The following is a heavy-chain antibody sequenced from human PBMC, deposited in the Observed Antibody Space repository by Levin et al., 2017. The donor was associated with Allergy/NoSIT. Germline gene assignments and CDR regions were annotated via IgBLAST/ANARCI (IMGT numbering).Heavy chain of an antibody. V-gene: IGHV4-39*01. Sequence: SETLSLTCTVSGASISNISYYWGWIRQPPGKGLEWLGSIYFSGITYYNPSLKSRVTISVDTSKNQFSLKLNSVTAADTAVYYCARHDALARLWFANPTFDYWGQGTLVTVSS. D-gene: IGHD3-10*01. CDR1: GASISNISYY. J-gene: IGHJ4*02. CDR2: IYFSGIT. CDR3: ARHDALARLWFANPTFDY.